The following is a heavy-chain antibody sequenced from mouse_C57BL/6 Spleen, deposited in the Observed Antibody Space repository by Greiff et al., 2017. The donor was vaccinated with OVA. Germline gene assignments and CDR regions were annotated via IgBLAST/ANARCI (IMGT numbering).Heavy chain of an antibody. V-gene: IGHV1-9*01. D-gene: IGHD1-1*01. Sequence: QVQLKESGAELMKPGASVKLSCKATGYTFTGYWIEWVKQRPGHGLEWIGEILPGSGSTNYNEKFKGKATFTADTSSNTAYMQLSSLTTEDSAIYYCAREGASITTVVATRYYAMDYWGQGTSVTVSS. J-gene: IGHJ4*01. CDR1: GYTFTGYW. CDR2: ILPGSGST. CDR3: AREGASITTVVATRYYAMDY.